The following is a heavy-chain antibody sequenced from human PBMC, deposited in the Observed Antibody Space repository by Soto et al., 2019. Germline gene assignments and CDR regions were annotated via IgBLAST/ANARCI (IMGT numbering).Heavy chain of an antibody. Sequence: EVQVLESGGGLVQPGGALRLSRAASGFNFRRYSMKWVPQAPGEGVGWGSAISGGGGSTWSADSVKGRFTISRDNSRTTLYLQMSSLRAEDTAVYYCAKGSASVSPYYFDYWGQGTLVTVSS. CDR3: AKGSASVSPYYFDY. V-gene: IGHV3-23*01. CDR2: ISGGGGST. CDR1: GFNFRRYS. J-gene: IGHJ4*02.